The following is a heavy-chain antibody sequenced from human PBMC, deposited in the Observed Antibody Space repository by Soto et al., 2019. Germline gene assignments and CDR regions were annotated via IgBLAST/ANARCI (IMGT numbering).Heavy chain of an antibody. CDR2: ISAYNGNT. V-gene: IGHV1-18*01. J-gene: IGHJ4*02. CDR1: GYTFASYA. CDR3: ARHPAPPDF. Sequence: QVQLVQSGAEVKKPGASVKVSCKASGYTFASYAISWMRQAPGQGLEWMGWISAYNGNTNYAQKPQGRATMTPDTSPSTAYTELRSLRSDDTAVYYCARHPAPPDFWGQGTLVTVAS.